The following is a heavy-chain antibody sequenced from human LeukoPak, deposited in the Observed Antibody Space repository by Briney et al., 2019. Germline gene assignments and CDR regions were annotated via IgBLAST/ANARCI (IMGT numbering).Heavy chain of an antibody. V-gene: IGHV1-69*06. J-gene: IGHJ4*02. CDR2: IIPIFGTA. CDR3: ARATYYYDSSGYYWLDY. CDR1: GGTFSSYA. Sequence: GASVKVSCTASGGTFSSYAISWVRQAPGQGLEWMGGIIPIFGTANYAQKFQGRVTITADKSTSTAYMELSSLRSEDTAVYYCARATYYYDSSGYYWLDYWGQGTLVTVSS. D-gene: IGHD3-22*01.